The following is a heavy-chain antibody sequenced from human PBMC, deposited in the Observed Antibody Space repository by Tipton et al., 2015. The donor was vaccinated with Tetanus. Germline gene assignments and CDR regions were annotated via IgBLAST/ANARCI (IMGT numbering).Heavy chain of an antibody. CDR2: SWYDGTDK. CDR1: GFIFSSYG. Sequence: SLRLSCAASGFIFSSYGIHWVRQAPGKGLEWVAVSWYDGTDKYYADSVKGRFTIPRDNSKNTLYPQMNSLRAGDTAVYYCAREAVCGGESCFSGLFDTWARGTQAPSSS. CDR3: AREAVCGGESCFSGLFDT. V-gene: IGHV3-33*01. J-gene: IGHJ5*02. D-gene: IGHD2-21*01.